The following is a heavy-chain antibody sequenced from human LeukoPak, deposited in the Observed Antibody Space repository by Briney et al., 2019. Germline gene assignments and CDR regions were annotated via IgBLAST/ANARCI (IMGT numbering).Heavy chain of an antibody. D-gene: IGHD2-15*01. V-gene: IGHV4-59*08. CDR2: IYYSGST. J-gene: IGHJ4*02. Sequence: PSETLSLTCTVSGVSISSYYWSWVRQPPGKGLEWIGYIYYSGSTNYNPALKSRVTISVDTSKNQFSLKLNSVTAADTAMYYCARLYCSGGSCYSGLGSADYWGQGTLVTVAS. CDR1: GVSISSYY. CDR3: ARLYCSGGSCYSGLGSADY.